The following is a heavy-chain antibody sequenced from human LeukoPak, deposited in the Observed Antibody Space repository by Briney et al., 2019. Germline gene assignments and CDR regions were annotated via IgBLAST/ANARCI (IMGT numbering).Heavy chain of an antibody. J-gene: IGHJ4*02. V-gene: IGHV3-23*01. CDR2: ISGSGSST. Sequence: PGGSLTLLCAAWGLTFSSYGMSGVRQAPGKGLEWVSAISGSGSSTYYADSVKGRFTISRDNSKNTLYPQMNSLSAEDTAVYYCAKDKGDYGSGSYYFDYGGQGTLVTVSS. CDR1: GLTFSSYG. D-gene: IGHD3-10*01. CDR3: AKDKGDYGSGSYYFDY.